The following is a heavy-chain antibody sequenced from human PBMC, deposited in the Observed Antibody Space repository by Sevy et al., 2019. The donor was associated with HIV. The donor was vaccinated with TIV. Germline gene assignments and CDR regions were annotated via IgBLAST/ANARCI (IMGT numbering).Heavy chain of an antibody. CDR2: ISSSGSTI. CDR1: GFTCSSYE. CDR3: ARVGVDCSSTSCYTAAKYYYYYYGMDV. Sequence: GGSLRLSCAASGFTCSSYEMNWVRQAPGKGLEWVSYISSSGSTIYYADSVKGRFTISRDNAKNSLYLQMNSLRAEDTAVYYCARVGVDCSSTSCYTAAKYYYYYYGMDVWGQGTTVTVSS. V-gene: IGHV3-48*03. D-gene: IGHD2-2*02. J-gene: IGHJ6*02.